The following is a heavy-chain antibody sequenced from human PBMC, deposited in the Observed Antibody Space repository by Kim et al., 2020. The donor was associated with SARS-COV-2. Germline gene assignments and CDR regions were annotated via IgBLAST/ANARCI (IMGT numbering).Heavy chain of an antibody. V-gene: IGHV1-46*01. J-gene: IGHJ4*02. Sequence: ASVKVSCKASGFTFTNYFMHWVQQAPGQGLEWMGTINPSGAFTLFTQKYQGRVIITKDTSTSTVYMEVSSLRSEDTAVYFCAREAALIAAPQKNFDYWGQGTLVTVSS. CDR2: INPSGAFT. CDR1: GFTFTNYF. D-gene: IGHD6-25*01. CDR3: AREAALIAAPQKNFDY.